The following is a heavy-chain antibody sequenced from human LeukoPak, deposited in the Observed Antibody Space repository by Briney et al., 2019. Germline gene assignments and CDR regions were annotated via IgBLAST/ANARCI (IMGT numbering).Heavy chain of an antibody. V-gene: IGHV4-39*01. CDR3: ARQAMVRGVLHH. CDR2: IYYSGST. J-gene: IGHJ5*02. Sequence: SETLSLTCTVSGGSISSSSYSWGWIRQPPGKGLEWIGSIYYSGSTYYNPSLKSRVTISVDTSKNQFSLKLSSVTAADTAVYYCARQAMVRGVLHHWGQGTLVTVSS. CDR1: GGSISSSSYS. D-gene: IGHD3-10*01.